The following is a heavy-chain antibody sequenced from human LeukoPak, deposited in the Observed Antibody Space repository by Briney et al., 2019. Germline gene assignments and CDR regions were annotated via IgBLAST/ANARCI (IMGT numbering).Heavy chain of an antibody. CDR3: ARGSDSNFGARDGFDY. D-gene: IGHD3-16*01. Sequence: GGSLRLPCSVSGFSFADYAMNWVRQAPGKGLEWVGFIRGKAYGETTDYAASAKGRFIISRDEFDSIAYLQMNSLKTEDTAVYYCARGSDSNFGARDGFDYWGQGTLVTVSS. J-gene: IGHJ4*02. CDR1: GFSFADYA. CDR2: IRGKAYGETT. V-gene: IGHV3-49*04.